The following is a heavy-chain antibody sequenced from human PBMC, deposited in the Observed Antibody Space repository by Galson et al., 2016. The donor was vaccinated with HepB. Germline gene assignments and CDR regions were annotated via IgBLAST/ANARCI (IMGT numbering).Heavy chain of an antibody. D-gene: IGHD2-15*01. CDR3: ARGYCSGGSCRHDAFDV. J-gene: IGHJ3*01. Sequence: TLSLTCTVSGGSISSGGYYWSWIRQDPGKGLEWIGYIYYSGSTYYNPSLKSRVLISLDTSENQFSLKLSSMTAADTAVYYCARGYCSGGSCRHDAFDVWGQGTMVTVSS. CDR2: IYYSGST. CDR1: GGSISSGGYY. V-gene: IGHV4-31*03.